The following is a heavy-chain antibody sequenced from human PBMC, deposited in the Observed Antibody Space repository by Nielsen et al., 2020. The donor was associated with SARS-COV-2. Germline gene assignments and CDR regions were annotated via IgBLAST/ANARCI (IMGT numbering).Heavy chain of an antibody. D-gene: IGHD6-13*01. J-gene: IGHJ4*02. CDR2: IKQDGSEK. CDR1: EFTFSSYC. CDR3: AASKSGYYFDL. V-gene: IGHV3-7*03. Sequence: GESLKISCAASEFTFSSYCMSWVRQAPGKGLEWVANIKQDGSEKYYVDSVKGRFTISRDSFKNTLYLQMNSLRAEDTAVYYCAASKSGYYFDLWGQGTLVTVSS.